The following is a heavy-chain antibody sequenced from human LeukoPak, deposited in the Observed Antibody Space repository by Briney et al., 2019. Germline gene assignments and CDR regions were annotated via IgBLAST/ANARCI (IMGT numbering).Heavy chain of an antibody. J-gene: IGHJ5*02. CDR2: IYPGDSDT. Sequence: PGESLKISCKGSGYSFPTSWMGWVRQMPGKGLEWMGIIYPGDSDTRYSPSFQGQVTISVDTSINTVYLQWSSLRASDTAMYYCARVCEDCTSTTCYHGWFDPWGQGTLVTVSS. CDR3: ARVCEDCTSTTCYHGWFDP. V-gene: IGHV5-51*01. D-gene: IGHD2/OR15-2a*01. CDR1: GYSFPTSW.